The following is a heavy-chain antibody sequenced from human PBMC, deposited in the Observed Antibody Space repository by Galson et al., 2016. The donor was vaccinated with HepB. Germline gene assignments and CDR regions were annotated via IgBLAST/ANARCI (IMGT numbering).Heavy chain of an antibody. J-gene: IGHJ6*02. V-gene: IGHV3-23*01. D-gene: IGHD3-22*01. CDR3: AKRMIVESSGGMDV. CDR2: VSNDGVNT. CDR1: GFVFSKFA. Sequence: SLRLSCAASGFVFSKFAMRWVRQAPGKGLEWVSTVSNDGVNTYYADSVKGRFTVSRDNSRNTLYLQMNSLRAEDTGVYYCAKRMIVESSGGMDVWGQGTTVTVSS.